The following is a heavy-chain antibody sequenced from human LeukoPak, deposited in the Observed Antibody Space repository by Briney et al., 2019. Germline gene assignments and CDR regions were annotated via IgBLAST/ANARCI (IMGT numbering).Heavy chain of an antibody. Sequence: GGSLRLSCAASGFTFSIYSVTWVRQAPGKGQEWVASISSTSSYIYYAESVRGRFTISRENAQYLAYLQMKRLRSEATAVYYCARLDRADYSTSAVLYYNEYMIAWEKGTTFIVSS. CDR3: ARLDRADYSTSAVLYYNEYMIA. D-gene: IGHD6-13*01. CDR1: GFTFSIYS. J-gene: IGHJ6*03. V-gene: IGHV3-21*06. CDR2: ISSTSSYI.